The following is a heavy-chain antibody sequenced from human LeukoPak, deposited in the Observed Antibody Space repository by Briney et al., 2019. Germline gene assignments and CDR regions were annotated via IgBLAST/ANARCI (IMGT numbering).Heavy chain of an antibody. V-gene: IGHV3-30*04. Sequence: GGSLRLSRAASGFTFSSYAMHWVRQAPGKGLEWVAVISYDGSNKYYADSVKGRFTISRDNSKNTLYLQMNSLRAEDTAVYYCARDELDWNEGWFDPWGQGTLVTVSS. CDR2: ISYDGSNK. CDR3: ARDELDWNEGWFDP. CDR1: GFTFSSYA. D-gene: IGHD1-1*01. J-gene: IGHJ5*02.